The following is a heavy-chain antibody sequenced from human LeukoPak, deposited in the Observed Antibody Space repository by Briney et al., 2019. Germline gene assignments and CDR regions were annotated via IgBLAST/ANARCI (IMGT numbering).Heavy chain of an antibody. CDR1: GFTFSSYT. Sequence: GGSLRLSCAASGFTFSSYTMHWVRQAPGKGLEWVAVIRYDGNNKYYADSVKGRFTISRDNSKNTLYLQMNSLRTEDTAVYYCARGYCGGDCYPFDYWGQGTLVTVSS. V-gene: IGHV3-30-3*01. D-gene: IGHD2-21*02. CDR2: IRYDGNNK. CDR3: ARGYCGGDCYPFDY. J-gene: IGHJ4*02.